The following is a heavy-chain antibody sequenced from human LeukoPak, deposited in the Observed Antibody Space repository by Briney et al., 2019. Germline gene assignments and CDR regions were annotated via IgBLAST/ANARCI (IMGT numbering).Heavy chain of an antibody. V-gene: IGHV3-23*01. D-gene: IGHD2-2*01. J-gene: IGHJ4*02. CDR2: TGSTGVST. CDR1: GFTFGSYA. Sequence: RPGGSLRLSCAASGFTFGSYAMNWVRQASGKGLEWVSGTGSTGVSTFYADSVKGRFTVSRDNSKNTLSLQMNSLRAEDTAVYYCAKDPGVVPAHYFDYWGQGTLVTVSS. CDR3: AKDPGVVPAHYFDY.